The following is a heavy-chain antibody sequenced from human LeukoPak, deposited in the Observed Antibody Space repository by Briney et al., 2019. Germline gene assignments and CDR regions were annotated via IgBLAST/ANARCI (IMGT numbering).Heavy chain of an antibody. D-gene: IGHD3-9*01. J-gene: IGHJ5*02. CDR1: GGSFSGYY. Sequence: SETLSLTCAVYGGSFSGYYWSWIRQPPGKGLEWIGEINHSGSTNYNPSLKSRVTISVDTSKNQFSLKLSSVTAADTAVYYCARGLRYFDWLPNWFDPWGQGTLVTVSS. CDR2: INHSGST. V-gene: IGHV4-34*01. CDR3: ARGLRYFDWLPNWFDP.